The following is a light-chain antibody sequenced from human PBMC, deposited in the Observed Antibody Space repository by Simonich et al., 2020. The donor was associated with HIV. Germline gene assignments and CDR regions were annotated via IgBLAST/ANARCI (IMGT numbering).Light chain of an antibody. V-gene: IGKV2-28*01. Sequence: DIVMTQSPLSLSVTPGEPASISCRSSQSLLHSDGFHYLAWYLQRPGQSPQILIYLGSNRASGVSDRFSGSGSGTDFTLKISRVEAEDVGVYYCMQALQTPLTFGGGTKVEIK. CDR3: MQALQTPLT. CDR2: LGS. CDR1: QSLLHSDGFHY. J-gene: IGKJ4*01.